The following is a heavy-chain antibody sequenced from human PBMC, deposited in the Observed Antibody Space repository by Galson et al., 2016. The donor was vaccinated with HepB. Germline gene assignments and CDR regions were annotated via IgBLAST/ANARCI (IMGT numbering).Heavy chain of an antibody. J-gene: IGHJ4*02. Sequence: SLRLSCAASGFVFDDFGMHWVRQAPGKGLEWLAIISYDGGNKHYAESVKGRFTISRDNSKNTVFLEMNSLRPEDTAVYYGAKDPSRAKNWSYYDYMTFWGQGTLVTVSS. V-gene: IGHV3-30*18. CDR2: ISYDGGNK. CDR1: GFVFDDFG. CDR3: AKDPSRAKNWSYYDYMTF. D-gene: IGHD1-26*01.